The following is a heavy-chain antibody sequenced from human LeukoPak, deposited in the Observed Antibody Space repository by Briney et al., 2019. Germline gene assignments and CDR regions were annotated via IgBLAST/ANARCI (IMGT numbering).Heavy chain of an antibody. CDR3: ARDSRLAYCGGDCSDAFDI. J-gene: IGHJ3*02. D-gene: IGHD2-21*01. CDR2: IIPILGIA. Sequence: SVKLSCKASGGTFSSYTISWVRQAPGQGLEWMGRIIPILGIANYAQKFQGRVTITADKSTSTAYMELSSLRAEDTAVYYCARDSRLAYCGGDCSDAFDIWGQGTMVTVSS. CDR1: GGTFSSYT. V-gene: IGHV1-69*04.